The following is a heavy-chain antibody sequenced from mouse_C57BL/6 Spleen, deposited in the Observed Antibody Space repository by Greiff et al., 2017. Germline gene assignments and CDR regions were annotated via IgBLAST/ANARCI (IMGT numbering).Heavy chain of an antibody. J-gene: IGHJ4*01. CDR1: GFTFTDYY. V-gene: IGHV7-3*01. CDR2: IRNKANGYTT. CDR3: ARHGYYAMDY. Sequence: EVKLVESGGGLVQPGGSLSLSCAASGFTFTDYYMSWVRQPPGKALEWLGFIRNKANGYTTEYSASVKGRFTISRDNSQSILYLQMNALRAEDSATYYCARHGYYAMDYWGQGTSVTVAS.